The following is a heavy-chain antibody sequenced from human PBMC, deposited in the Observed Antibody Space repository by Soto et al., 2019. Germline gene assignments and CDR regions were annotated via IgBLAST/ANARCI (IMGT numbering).Heavy chain of an antibody. Sequence: PSETLSLTCAVYGGSFSGYYWSWIRQPPGKGLEWIGEINHSGSTNYNPSLKSRVTISVDTSKNQFSLKLSSVTAADTAVYYCARGLWYYDILTGYRNWYFDLWGRGTLVTVS. CDR2: INHSGST. CDR3: ARGLWYYDILTGYRNWYFDL. V-gene: IGHV4-34*01. CDR1: GGSFSGYY. J-gene: IGHJ2*01. D-gene: IGHD3-9*01.